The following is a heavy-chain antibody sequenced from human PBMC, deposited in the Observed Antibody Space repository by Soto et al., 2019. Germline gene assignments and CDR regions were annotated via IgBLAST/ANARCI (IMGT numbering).Heavy chain of an antibody. V-gene: IGHV3-23*01. Sequence: GGSLRLSCAASGFTFRSYAMSWVRQAPGKGLEWVSGISGSGISTHYAGSVKGRFTVSRDNKKSFLYLQMDSLGPDDTALYYCVKDGDNTGYYFTYYFDHWGQGPPVTVSS. J-gene: IGHJ4*02. CDR2: ISGSGIST. D-gene: IGHD3-22*01. CDR1: GFTFRSYA. CDR3: VKDGDNTGYYFTYYFDH.